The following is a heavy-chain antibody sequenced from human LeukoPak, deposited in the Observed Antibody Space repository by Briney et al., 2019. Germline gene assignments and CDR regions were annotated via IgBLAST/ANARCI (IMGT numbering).Heavy chain of an antibody. J-gene: IGHJ4*02. CDR2: INHSGST. Sequence: SETLSLTCAVYGGSFSGYYWSWIRQPPGKGLEWIGEINHSGSTNYNPSLESRVTISVDTSKNQFSLKLSSVTAADTAVYYCARGLPLAFDYWGQGTLVTVSS. CDR1: GGSFSGYY. CDR3: ARGLPLAFDY. V-gene: IGHV4-34*01. D-gene: IGHD1-26*01.